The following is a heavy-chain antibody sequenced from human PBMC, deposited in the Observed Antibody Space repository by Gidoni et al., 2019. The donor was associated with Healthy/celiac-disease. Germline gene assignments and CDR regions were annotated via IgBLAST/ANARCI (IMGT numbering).Heavy chain of an antibody. D-gene: IGHD3-22*01. J-gene: IGHJ4*02. CDR1: GFTFSRYS. Sequence: EVQLVESGGGLVQPGGSLRLSCAASGFTFSRYSMNWVRQAPGKGLEWVSYISSSSSTIYYADSVKGRFTISRDNAKNSLYLQMNSLRDEDTAVYYCARDASYYDSSGWNYWGQGTLVTVSS. V-gene: IGHV3-48*02. CDR3: ARDASYYDSSGWNY. CDR2: ISSSSSTI.